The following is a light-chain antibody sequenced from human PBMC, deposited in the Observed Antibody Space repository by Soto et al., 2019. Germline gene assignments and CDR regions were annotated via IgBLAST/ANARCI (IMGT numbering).Light chain of an antibody. Sequence: IRVSLSASSLSASVRDRVTITCRASQSISGSLNWYQQKPGKAPKLLIYGASTLQSGVPSRFSGSGSGTHFTFTINNLQPEDIATYYCQHYEILPNTFGQRTRL. CDR2: GAS. CDR3: QHYEILPNT. J-gene: IGKJ5*01. V-gene: IGKV1-33*01. CDR1: QSISGS.